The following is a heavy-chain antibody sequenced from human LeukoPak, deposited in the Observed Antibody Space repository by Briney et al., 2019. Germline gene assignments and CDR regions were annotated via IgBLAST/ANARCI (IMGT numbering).Heavy chain of an antibody. CDR3: ARGYARGSADSSSHFDY. CDR2: INHSGST. CDR1: GGSFSGYY. J-gene: IGHJ4*02. V-gene: IGHV4-34*01. Sequence: SETLSLTCAVYGGSFSGYYWSWLRQPPGKGLERVGEINHSGSTNYNPSLKSRVTISVDTSKNQFSLKLSSVTAADTAVYYCARGYARGSADSSSHFDYWGQGTLVTVSS. D-gene: IGHD6-13*01.